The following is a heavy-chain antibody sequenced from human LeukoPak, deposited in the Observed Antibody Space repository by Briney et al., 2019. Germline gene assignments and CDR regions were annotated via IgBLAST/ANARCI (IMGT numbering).Heavy chain of an antibody. CDR1: GGSISSYY. CDR3: ARENSGSYREFDY. D-gene: IGHD1-26*01. J-gene: IGHJ4*02. V-gene: IGHV4-4*07. CDR2: IYPSGST. Sequence: SDTLSLTRPVSGGSISSYYWTWIRQPAGKALEWIGRIYPSGSTNYNPSLKSRVTMSVDTSKNQFSLKLSSVTAADTAVYYCARENSGSYREFDYWGQGTLVTVSS.